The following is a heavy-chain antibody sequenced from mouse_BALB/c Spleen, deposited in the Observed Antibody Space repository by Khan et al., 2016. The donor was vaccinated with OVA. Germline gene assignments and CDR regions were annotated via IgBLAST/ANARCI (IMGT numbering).Heavy chain of an antibody. D-gene: IGHD2-1*01. CDR2: IDPPNDDS. CDR1: GFNIKDTY. V-gene: IGHV14-3*02. CDR3: ANFYGNPVAI. Sequence: EVQLQQSGAELVKPGASVKLSCSASGFNIKDTYIHWMKQRPEQGLEWIGRIDPPNDDSKYGPKFQAKATLTADTSSNTAYLQLSSLTSEDTAVYYCANFYGNPVAIWGQGTLVSVSS. J-gene: IGHJ3*01.